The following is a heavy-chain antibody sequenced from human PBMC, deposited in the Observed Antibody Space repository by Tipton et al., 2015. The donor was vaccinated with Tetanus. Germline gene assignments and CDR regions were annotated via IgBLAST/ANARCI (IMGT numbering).Heavy chain of an antibody. V-gene: IGHV4-31*03. CDR3: AGDQAWGACGWHYLGL. D-gene: IGHD2-21*01. Sequence: TLSLTCTVSGGSIGSGGYYWSWIRQHPGKGLEWIGHIYYSGSTYYNPSLKSRVTISVDTSKNQFSLKLNSVTAADTAVLYCAGDQAWGACGWHYLGLWGQGTLVPVSS. J-gene: IGHJ4*02. CDR1: GGSIGSGGYY. CDR2: IYYSGST.